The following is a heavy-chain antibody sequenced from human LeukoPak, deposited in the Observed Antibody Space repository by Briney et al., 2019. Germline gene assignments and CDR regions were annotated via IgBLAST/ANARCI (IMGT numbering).Heavy chain of an antibody. CDR2: IYTSGST. J-gene: IGHJ5*02. Sequence: SETLSLTCTVSGGSISSYYWSWIRQPAGKGLEWIGRIYTSGSTNYNPSLKSRVTMSVDTSKNQFSLKLSSVTAADTAVYYCASQPSSGYGGNNWFDPWGQGTLVTVSS. CDR3: ASQPSSGYGGNNWFDP. V-gene: IGHV4-4*07. D-gene: IGHD5-12*01. CDR1: GGSISSYY.